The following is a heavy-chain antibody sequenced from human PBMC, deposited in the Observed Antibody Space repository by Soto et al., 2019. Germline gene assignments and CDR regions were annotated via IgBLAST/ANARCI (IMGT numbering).Heavy chain of an antibody. J-gene: IGHJ4*02. V-gene: IGHV4-39*01. CDR2: IYYSGST. D-gene: IGHD3-9*01. CDR3: ARHHLGLVIIDY. Sequence: SETLSLTCTVSGGSISSSSYYWGWIRQPPGKGLEWIGSIYYSGSTYYNPSLKSRVTISVDTSKNQFSLKLSSVTAADTAVYYCARHHLGLVIIDYWGQGTLVTVSS. CDR1: GGSISSSSYY.